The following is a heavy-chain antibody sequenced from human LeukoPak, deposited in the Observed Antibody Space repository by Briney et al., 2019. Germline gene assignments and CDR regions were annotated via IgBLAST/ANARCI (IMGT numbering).Heavy chain of an antibody. CDR3: AKPPYDDYYFDF. CDR2: IKQDGSGK. V-gene: IGHV3-7*03. D-gene: IGHD4-17*01. J-gene: IGHJ4*02. Sequence: GGSLRLSCAASGFTFSSYWMSWVRQAPGKGLEWVANIKQDGSGKYYVDSVKGRFTISRDNAKNSLYLQMNSLRAEDTAVYYCAKPPYDDYYFDFWGQGTLVTVSS. CDR1: GFTFSSYW.